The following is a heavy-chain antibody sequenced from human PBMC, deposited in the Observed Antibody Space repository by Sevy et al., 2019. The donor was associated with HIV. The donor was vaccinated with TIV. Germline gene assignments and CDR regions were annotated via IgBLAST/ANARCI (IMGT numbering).Heavy chain of an antibody. CDR2: ISSSSSYI. D-gene: IGHD6-13*01. J-gene: IGHJ1*01. CDR1: GFTFSSYS. V-gene: IGHV3-21*01. Sequence: GGSLRLSCAASGFTFSSYSMNWVRQAPGKGLEWVSSISSSSSYIYYADSVKGRFTISRDNAKNSLYLQMNSLRAEDTAVDYCARDGGPAAAGTWYGYFQHWGQGTLVTVSS. CDR3: ARDGGPAAAGTWYGYFQH.